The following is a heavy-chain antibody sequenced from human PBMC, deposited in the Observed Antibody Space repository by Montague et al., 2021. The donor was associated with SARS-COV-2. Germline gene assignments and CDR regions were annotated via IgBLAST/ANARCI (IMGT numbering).Heavy chain of an antibody. CDR1: GFSLSTSGMR. V-gene: IGHV2-70*04. CDR2: IDWEDDK. CDR3: ARSYYDILTAYYTPFDY. J-gene: IGHJ4*02. D-gene: IGHD3-9*01. Sequence: PALGKPTQTLTLTCTFSGFSLSTSGMRASWIRQPPGKALEWLARIDWEDDKFYSTPLKTRLTISKDTSKNQVVLTMTNMDPVDTATYYCARSYYDILTAYYTPFDYWGQGTLVTVSS.